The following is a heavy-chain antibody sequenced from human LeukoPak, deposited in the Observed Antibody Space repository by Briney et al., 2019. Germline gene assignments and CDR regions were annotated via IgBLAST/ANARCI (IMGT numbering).Heavy chain of an antibody. CDR1: GYSFTSYW. D-gene: IGHD2-15*01. CDR2: IYPGGSDT. J-gene: IGHJ5*02. V-gene: IGHV5-51*01. Sequence: HGESLKISCKGSGYSFTSYWIGWVRQMPGKGLEWMGIIYPGGSDTRYSPSFQGQVTISADKSISTAYLQWSSLKAADTAMYYCTRRGYCSGRSCPPPRNWFDPWGQRTLVSVS. CDR3: TRRGYCSGRSCPPPRNWFDP.